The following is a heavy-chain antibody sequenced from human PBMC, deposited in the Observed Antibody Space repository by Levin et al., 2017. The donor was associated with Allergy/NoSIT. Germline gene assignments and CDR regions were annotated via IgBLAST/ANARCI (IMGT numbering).Heavy chain of an antibody. Sequence: PGGSLRLSCTVSGGSISSYYWSWIRQPPGKGLEWIGYIYYSGSTNYNPSLKSRVTISVDTSKNQFSLKLSSVTAADTAVYYCARAWSERFGDRDYFDYWGQGTLVTVSS. J-gene: IGHJ4*02. D-gene: IGHD3-10*01. V-gene: IGHV4-59*08. CDR3: ARAWSERFGDRDYFDY. CDR1: GGSISSYY. CDR2: IYYSGST.